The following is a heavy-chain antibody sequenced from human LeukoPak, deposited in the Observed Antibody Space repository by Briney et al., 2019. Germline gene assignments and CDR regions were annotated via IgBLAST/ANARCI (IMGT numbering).Heavy chain of an antibody. Sequence: PGGSLRLSCAASGFTFSSYAMHWVRQAPGKGLEWVAVISYDGSNKYYADSVKGRFTISRDNSKNTLYLQMNSLRAEDMAVYYCARDLSVDMVTAFDIWGQGTMVTVSS. CDR1: GFTFSSYA. D-gene: IGHD5-18*01. J-gene: IGHJ3*02. V-gene: IGHV3-30*04. CDR3: ARDLSVDMVTAFDI. CDR2: ISYDGSNK.